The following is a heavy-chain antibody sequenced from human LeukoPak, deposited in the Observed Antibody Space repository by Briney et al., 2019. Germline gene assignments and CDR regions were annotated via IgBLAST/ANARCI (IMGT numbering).Heavy chain of an antibody. V-gene: IGHV4-34*01. D-gene: IGHD6-6*01. CDR1: GGSFSGYY. CDR2: INHSGST. J-gene: IGHJ6*03. Sequence: SETLSLTCAVYGGSFSGYYWSWIRQPPGKGLEWIGEINHSGSTNYNPSLKSRVTISVDTSKNQFSLKLSSVTAADTAVYYCASESRIAARTRRGMGYYYYYYMDVWGKGTTVTVSS. CDR3: ASESRIAARTRRGMGYYYYYYMDV.